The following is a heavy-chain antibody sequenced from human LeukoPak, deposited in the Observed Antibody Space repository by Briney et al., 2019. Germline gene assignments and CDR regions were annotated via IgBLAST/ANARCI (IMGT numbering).Heavy chain of an antibody. D-gene: IGHD3-3*01. CDR3: AREQWTFGVVVPLYPFDY. Sequence: ASVKVSCKASGYTFTGYYIHWVRQAPGQGLEWMGWINPNSGGTNYAQNFQGRVTMTRDTSISTAYMELSRLRSDDTAVYYCAREQWTFGVVVPLYPFDYWGQGTLVTVSS. CDR1: GYTFTGYY. V-gene: IGHV1-2*02. J-gene: IGHJ4*02. CDR2: INPNSGGT.